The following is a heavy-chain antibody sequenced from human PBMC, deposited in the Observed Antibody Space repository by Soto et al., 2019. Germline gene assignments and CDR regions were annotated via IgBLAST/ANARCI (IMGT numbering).Heavy chain of an antibody. J-gene: IGHJ6*02. CDR2: ISAYNGNT. CDR1: GYTFTSYG. Sequence: VKVSCKASGYTFTSYGISWVRQAPGQGLEWMGWISAYNGNTNYAQKLQGRVTMTTDTSTSTAYMELRSLRSDDTAVYYCARGLRFWSGYPGEVWGYYYYGMDVWGQGTTVTVSS. D-gene: IGHD3-3*01. CDR3: ARGLRFWSGYPGEVWGYYYYGMDV. V-gene: IGHV1-18*01.